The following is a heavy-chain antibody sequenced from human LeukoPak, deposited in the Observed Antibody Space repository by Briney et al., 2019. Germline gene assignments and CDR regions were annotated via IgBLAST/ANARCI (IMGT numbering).Heavy chain of an antibody. CDR2: IYHSGST. J-gene: IGHJ3*02. V-gene: IGHV4-38-2*02. Sequence: PSETLSLTCTVSGYSISSGYHWGWIRQPPGKGLEWIGSIYHSGSTYYNPSLKSRVIISVDTSKKQFSLKLSSVTAADTAFYYCARYIVSYPHDAFDIWGQGTMVTVSS. D-gene: IGHD1-26*01. CDR3: ARYIVSYPHDAFDI. CDR1: GYSISSGYH.